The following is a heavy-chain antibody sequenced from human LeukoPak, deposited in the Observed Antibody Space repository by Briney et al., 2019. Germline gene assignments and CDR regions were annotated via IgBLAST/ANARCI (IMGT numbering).Heavy chain of an antibody. V-gene: IGHV4-61*01. D-gene: IGHD3-3*01. J-gene: IGHJ4*02. Sequence: SETLSLTCTVSGASISSDIYYWSWIRQPPGKGLEWIGYIYTSGSTNYNPSLKSRVTISVDTSKNQFSLKLSSVTAADTAVYYCARGGHYDFWSGYSTKGGFDYWGQGTLVTVSS. CDR2: IYTSGST. CDR1: GASISSDIYY. CDR3: ARGGHYDFWSGYSTKGGFDY.